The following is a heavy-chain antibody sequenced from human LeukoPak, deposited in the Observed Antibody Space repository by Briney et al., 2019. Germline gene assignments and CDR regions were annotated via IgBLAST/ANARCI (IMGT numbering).Heavy chain of an antibody. V-gene: IGHV4-39*07. Sequence: SETLSLTCTVSGGSISSSSYCWGWIRQPPGKGLEWIGEINHSGSTNYNPSLRSRVTISVDTSKNQFSLKLSSVTAADTAVYYCARDRDPRAVAGTEVDYWGQGTLVTVSS. J-gene: IGHJ4*02. CDR1: GGSISSSSYC. CDR3: ARDRDPRAVAGTEVDY. D-gene: IGHD6-19*01. CDR2: INHSGST.